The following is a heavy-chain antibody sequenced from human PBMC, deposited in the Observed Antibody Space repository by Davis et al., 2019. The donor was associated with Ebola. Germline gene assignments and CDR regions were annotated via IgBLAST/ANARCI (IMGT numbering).Heavy chain of an antibody. CDR3: AREGAEMALDL. CDR2: ILYDGSNE. V-gene: IGHV3-30*04. Sequence: GGSLRLSCAASGFTFSSYAMPWLLQAPGKGLEWVAVILYDGSNEYYADSVKGRFTMSRDNSKNTLYLQMNSLRPDDTAVYYCAREGAEMALDLWGRGTLVTVSS. CDR1: GFTFSSYA. D-gene: IGHD5-24*01. J-gene: IGHJ2*01.